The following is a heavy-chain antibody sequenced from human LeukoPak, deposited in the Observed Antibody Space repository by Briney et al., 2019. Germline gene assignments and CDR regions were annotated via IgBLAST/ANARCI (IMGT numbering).Heavy chain of an antibody. J-gene: IGHJ4*02. D-gene: IGHD5-24*01. CDR3: MRHEEEDGYNAKPFDF. CDR2: IYYSGNT. V-gene: IGHV4-39*01. Sequence: PSETLSLTCTVSGGSISNSNYYWGWVRQPPGKGLEWIGTIYYSGNTYYTPSLKSRVTISVDTSKNQFSLRLSSVPAADTAVYFCMRHEEEDGYNAKPFDFWGQGTLVTVSS. CDR1: GGSISNSNYY.